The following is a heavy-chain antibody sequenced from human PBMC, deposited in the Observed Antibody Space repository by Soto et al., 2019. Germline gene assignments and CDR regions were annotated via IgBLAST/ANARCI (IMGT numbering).Heavy chain of an antibody. CDR3: TRVDYDFWSGYPALYYYGMDV. J-gene: IGHJ6*02. D-gene: IGHD3-3*01. Sequence: PGGSLRLSCVVSGFTFSSYWMAWVRQAPGKGLEWVADIKQDGNDTYYVDSVKGRFTISRDNAEDSVYLQMNSLRAEDTAVYYCTRVDYDFWSGYPALYYYGMDVWGQGTTVTVSS. CDR1: GFTFSSYW. CDR2: IKQDGNDT. V-gene: IGHV3-7*03.